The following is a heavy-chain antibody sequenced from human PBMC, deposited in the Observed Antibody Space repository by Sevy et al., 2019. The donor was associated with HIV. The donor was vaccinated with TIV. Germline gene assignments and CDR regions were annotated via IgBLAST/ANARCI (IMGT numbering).Heavy chain of an antibody. J-gene: IGHJ5*02. Sequence: GGSLRLSCAASGFTFSSYWMHWVRQAPGKGLVWVSRINSDGSSTSYADSVKGRFTISRDNAKNTLYLQMNSLRAEDTAVYYCARAGSSSSGDTMITLGGVIAWLTKTEDNWFDPWGQGTLVTVSS. D-gene: IGHD3-16*01. CDR1: GFTFSSYW. CDR2: INSDGSST. V-gene: IGHV3-74*01. CDR3: ARAGSSSSGDTMITLGGVIAWLTKTEDNWFDP.